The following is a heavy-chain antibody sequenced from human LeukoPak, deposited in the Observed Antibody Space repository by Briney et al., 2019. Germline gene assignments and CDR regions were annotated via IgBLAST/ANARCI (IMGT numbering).Heavy chain of an antibody. CDR2: ISSSSSYI. J-gene: IGHJ4*02. CDR1: GFTFSSYS. D-gene: IGHD3-22*01. V-gene: IGHV3-21*01. Sequence: GGSLRLSCSASGFTFSSYSMTWVRQPPGKGLEWVSSISSSSSYIYYAASVKRRFTISRDNAKNSLYLQMNSLRAEDTAVYYCARNNYYDSSGYLDYWGQGTLVTVSS. CDR3: ARNNYYDSSGYLDY.